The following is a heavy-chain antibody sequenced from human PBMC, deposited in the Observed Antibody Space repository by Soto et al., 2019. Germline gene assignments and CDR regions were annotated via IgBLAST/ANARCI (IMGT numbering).Heavy chain of an antibody. V-gene: IGHV3-53*01. CDR3: ACCKVAAGIRWYGSFDI. D-gene: IGHD6-13*01. J-gene: IGHJ3*02. Sequence: GGSLRLSCAASGFSVSSNYMTWVRQAPGKGLEWVSFIYSGGSKYYADSVKGGFTISRDSSNNTLYLQMNSLRAEDTAVYFCACCKVAAGIRWYGSFDIWGQGTMVTVSS. CDR1: GFSVSSNY. CDR2: IYSGGSK.